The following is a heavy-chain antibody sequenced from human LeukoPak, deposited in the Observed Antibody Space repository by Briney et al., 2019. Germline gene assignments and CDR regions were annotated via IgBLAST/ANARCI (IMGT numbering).Heavy chain of an antibody. CDR2: VSGSGTST. D-gene: IGHD2-2*01. CDR1: GFXFSSYA. CDR3: AKVGRASWAPYYFDY. J-gene: IGHJ4*02. Sequence: GGSLRLSCAASGFXFSSYAMGWVRQAPGKGLGWVSDVSGSGTSTNYADSVKGRLTISRDNSKNTLYLQMNNLRAEDTAVYYCAKVGRASWAPYYFDYWGQGTLVTVSS. V-gene: IGHV3-23*01.